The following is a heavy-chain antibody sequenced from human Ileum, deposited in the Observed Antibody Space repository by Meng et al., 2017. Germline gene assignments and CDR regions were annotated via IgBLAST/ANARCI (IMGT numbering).Heavy chain of an antibody. V-gene: IGHV6-1*01. CDR2: TYYNSKWYN. CDR1: GDSVSNGG. CDR3: ARGWAATGFDY. D-gene: IGHD6-13*01. Sequence: AQLLRSSPGMVKRSQTLSLSCAMSGDSVSNGGWNWIMQSPSRGLEWLGRTYYNSKWYNDYATSLKSRMIINPVTSKNQFSLQLNSVTPEDTAVYYCARGWAATGFDYWSQGSLVTVSS. J-gene: IGHJ4*02.